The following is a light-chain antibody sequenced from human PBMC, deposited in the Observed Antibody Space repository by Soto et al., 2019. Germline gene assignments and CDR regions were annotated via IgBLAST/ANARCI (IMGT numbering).Light chain of an antibody. J-gene: IGKJ5*01. Sequence: EIGLTQSPATLSLSPGERATLSCRASRSVRSYLAWYQQKPGQAPRLLIYDASNRAAGIPARFSGSGSETDFTLTISNLEPEDFAVYYCQQRYEWPPITFGQGTRLEIK. CDR3: QQRYEWPPIT. V-gene: IGKV3-11*01. CDR1: RSVRSY. CDR2: DAS.